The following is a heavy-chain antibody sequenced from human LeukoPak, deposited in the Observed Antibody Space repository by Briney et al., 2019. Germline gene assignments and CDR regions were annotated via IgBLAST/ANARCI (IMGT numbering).Heavy chain of an antibody. D-gene: IGHD3-22*01. Sequence: GESLKISCKGSGYRFTNYWVAWVRQMPGKGLEWMGIVYPRDSESRYSPSFQGQVTISADKSTSTAYLQWTSLKASDTAMYYCARHFYYDTTGYYSPFDHWGQGTLVTVSS. CDR2: VYPRDSES. CDR1: GYRFTNYW. V-gene: IGHV5-51*01. J-gene: IGHJ4*02. CDR3: ARHFYYDTTGYYSPFDH.